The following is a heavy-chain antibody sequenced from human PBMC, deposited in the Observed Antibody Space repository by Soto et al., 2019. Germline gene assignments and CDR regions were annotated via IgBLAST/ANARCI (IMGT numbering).Heavy chain of an antibody. CDR3: TKDTFGGRDS. CDR1: EISLNIYW. D-gene: IGHD2-15*01. J-gene: IGHJ4*02. V-gene: IGHV3-74*01. Sequence: GGSLRLSCTASEISLNIYWMHWVRQAPGKGLVWVARINPESTTITYADSVTGRFTISRDYAKDTLYLQMNGLSAEDTAIYYCTKDTFGGRDSWGQGTLVTVYS. CDR2: INPESTTI.